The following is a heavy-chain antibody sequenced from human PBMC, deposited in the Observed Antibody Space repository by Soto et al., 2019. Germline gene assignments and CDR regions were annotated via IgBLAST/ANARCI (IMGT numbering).Heavy chain of an antibody. D-gene: IGHD3-16*01. CDR1: GYTFTGYY. Sequence: QVQLVQSGAEVKKPGASVKVSCKASGYTFTGYYMHWVRQAPGQGLEWMGWINPNSGGTNYAQKFQGRVTMTRDTSISTAYMELSRLRSDDTAVYYCARVGGGPMLYYYYGMDVWGQGTTVTVSS. CDR3: ARVGGGPMLYYYYGMDV. V-gene: IGHV1-2*02. CDR2: INPNSGGT. J-gene: IGHJ6*02.